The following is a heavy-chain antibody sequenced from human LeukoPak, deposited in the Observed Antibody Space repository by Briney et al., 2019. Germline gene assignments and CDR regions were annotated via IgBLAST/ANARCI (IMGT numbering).Heavy chain of an antibody. CDR1: GGSFSGYY. D-gene: IGHD5-24*01. Sequence: SETLSLTCAVYGGSFSGYYWSWIRQPPGKGLEWIGEINHSGSTNYNPSLKSRVTISVDTSKNQFSLKLSSVTAADTAVYYCARGPRMDTIRSSRFDYWGQGTLVTVSS. CDR3: ARGPRMDTIRSSRFDY. CDR2: INHSGST. V-gene: IGHV4-34*01. J-gene: IGHJ4*02.